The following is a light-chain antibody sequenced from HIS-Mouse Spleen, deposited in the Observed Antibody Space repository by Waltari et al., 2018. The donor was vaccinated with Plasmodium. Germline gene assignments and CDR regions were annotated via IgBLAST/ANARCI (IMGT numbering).Light chain of an antibody. V-gene: IGKV2-28*01. Sequence: DIVMTQSPLSLTVTPGEPASISCRSSQSLLHSNGYNYFDWYLQKPGQSPQLLIYLGSNRASGVPDRFSGSGSGTDFTLKISRVEAEDVGVYYCMQALQTPRYTFGQGTKLEIK. CDR3: MQALQTPRYT. CDR1: QSLLHSNGYNY. J-gene: IGKJ2*01. CDR2: LGS.